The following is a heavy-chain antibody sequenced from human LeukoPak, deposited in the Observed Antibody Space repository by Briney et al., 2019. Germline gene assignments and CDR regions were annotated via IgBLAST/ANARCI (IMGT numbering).Heavy chain of an antibody. D-gene: IGHD3/OR15-3a*01. CDR3: AKDMSFDGDYGMDV. CDR1: GFTFDDYA. CDR2: ISWNGGSI. J-gene: IGHJ6*02. Sequence: PGGSLRLSCAASGFTFDDYAMHWVRQGPGKGLEWVSGISWNGGSIGYVDSVKGRFTISRDNAKNSLYLQMNSLRAGDTAVYYCAKDMSFDGDYGMDVWGQGTTVTVSS. V-gene: IGHV3-9*01.